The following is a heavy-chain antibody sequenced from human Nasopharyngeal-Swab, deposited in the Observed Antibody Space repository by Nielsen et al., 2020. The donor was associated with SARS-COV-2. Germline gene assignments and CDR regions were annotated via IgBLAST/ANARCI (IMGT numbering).Heavy chain of an antibody. Sequence: GESLKISCAASGFTFSSYSMNWVRQAPGKGLEWVSSISSSSSYIYYADSVKGRFTISRDNAKNSLYLQMNSLRAEDTAVYYCARVQYYDSSGYYIQTFDYWGQGTLVTVSS. CDR3: ARVQYYDSSGYYIQTFDY. CDR2: ISSSSSYI. J-gene: IGHJ4*02. CDR1: GFTFSSYS. V-gene: IGHV3-21*01. D-gene: IGHD3-22*01.